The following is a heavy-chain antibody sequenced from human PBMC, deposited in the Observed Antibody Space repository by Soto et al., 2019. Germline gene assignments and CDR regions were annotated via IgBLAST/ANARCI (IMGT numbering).Heavy chain of an antibody. D-gene: IGHD6-6*01. CDR2: INQSGIT. J-gene: IGHJ3*02. Sequence: SETLSLTCAVYPGSFSGYFWTWIRQPPGKGLEWIGEINQSGITNFNPSLKSRVTISVDTSMNQFSLELNSVTAADTAVYYCARRPDGFDIWGQGTMVTVSS. CDR1: PGSFSGYF. V-gene: IGHV4-34*01. CDR3: ARRPDGFDI.